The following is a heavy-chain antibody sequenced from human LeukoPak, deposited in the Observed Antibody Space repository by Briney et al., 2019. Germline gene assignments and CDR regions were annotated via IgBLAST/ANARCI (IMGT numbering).Heavy chain of an antibody. CDR2: IYYGGST. CDR3: ARTEHGGNSGFDY. V-gene: IGHV4-30-4*01. CDR1: GGSISSGDYY. J-gene: IGHJ4*02. Sequence: SSETLSLTCTVSGGSISSGDYYWSWIRQPPGKGLEWIGYIYYGGSTYYNPSLKSPVTISLDTSKNQFSLKLYSVTAADTAVYFCARTEHGGNSGFDYWGQGTLVTVSS. D-gene: IGHD4-23*01.